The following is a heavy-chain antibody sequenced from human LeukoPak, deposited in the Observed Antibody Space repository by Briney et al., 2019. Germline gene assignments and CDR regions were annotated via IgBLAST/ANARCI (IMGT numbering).Heavy chain of an antibody. CDR3: AKASAMIVVVSKYFDY. CDR1: GFTFSSYA. V-gene: IGHV3-23*01. CDR2: ITSGTRT. J-gene: IGHJ4*02. D-gene: IGHD3-22*01. Sequence: GGSLRLSCAASGFTFSSYAIHWVRQAPGKGLEWVSGITSGTRTYYADSVKGRFAISRDNSKNTLYLQMNSLRAEDTAVYYCAKASAMIVVVSKYFDYWGQGTLVTVSS.